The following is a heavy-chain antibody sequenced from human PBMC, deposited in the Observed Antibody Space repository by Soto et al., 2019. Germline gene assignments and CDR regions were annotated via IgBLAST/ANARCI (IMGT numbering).Heavy chain of an antibody. V-gene: IGHV3-23*01. CDR2: ISGSGGST. D-gene: IGHD3-3*01. CDR3: AKDLSSYDFWRRPHQNGMDV. J-gene: IGHJ6*02. Sequence: EVQLLESGGGLVQPGGSLRLSCAASGFTFSSYAMSWVRQAPGKGLEWVSAISGSGGSTYYSDSVKGRFTISRDNSKNTLYLQMNSLRAEDTAVYYCAKDLSSYDFWRRPHQNGMDVWGQGTTVTVSS. CDR1: GFTFSSYA.